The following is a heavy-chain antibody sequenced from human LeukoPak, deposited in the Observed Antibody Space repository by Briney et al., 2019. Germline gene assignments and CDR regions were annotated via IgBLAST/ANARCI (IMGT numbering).Heavy chain of an antibody. CDR2: IKQDGSEK. J-gene: IGHJ4*02. CDR1: GFTLSKHW. V-gene: IGHV3-7*01. Sequence: QPGGSLRLSCAASGFTLSKHWMTWVRQAPGKGLECVAIIKQDGSEKYYVNSVKGRFTISRDNAKNSLYLQMNSLRVEDTAVYYCGREWAVDFWGQGTLVTVSS. CDR3: GREWAVDF.